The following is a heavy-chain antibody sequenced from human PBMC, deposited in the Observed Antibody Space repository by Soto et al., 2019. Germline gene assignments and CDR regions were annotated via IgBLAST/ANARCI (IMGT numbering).Heavy chain of an antibody. D-gene: IGHD3-10*01. Sequence: GGSLRLSCVPSGFTFSTYGMTWVRQAPGKGLEWVSYGGSGGSRYYAESVKGRFTISRDNSKNTLSLEMNSLRAEDTATYYCVKFRGRAYPYYYMDVWGKGTKVTVSS. J-gene: IGHJ6*03. CDR1: GFTFSTYG. CDR2: GGSGGSR. V-gene: IGHV3-23*01. CDR3: VKFRGRAYPYYYMDV.